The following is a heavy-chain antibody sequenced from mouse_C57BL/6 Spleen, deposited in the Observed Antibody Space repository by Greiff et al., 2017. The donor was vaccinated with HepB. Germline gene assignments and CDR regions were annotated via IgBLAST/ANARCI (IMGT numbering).Heavy chain of an antibody. CDR2: ISSGSSTI. V-gene: IGHV5-17*01. CDR1: GFTFSDYG. J-gene: IGHJ4*01. CDR3: ARTPLYAMDY. Sequence: EVMLVESGGGLVKPGGSLKLSCAASGFTFSDYGMHWVRQAPEKGLEWVAYISSGSSTIYYADTVKGRFTISRDNAKNTLFLQMTSLRSEDTAMYYCARTPLYAMDYWGQGTSVTVSS.